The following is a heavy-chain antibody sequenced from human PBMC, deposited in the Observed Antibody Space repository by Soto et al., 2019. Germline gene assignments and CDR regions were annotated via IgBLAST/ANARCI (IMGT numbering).Heavy chain of an antibody. CDR1: GGTFSSYA. CDR3: ARAPDYGDYVGPFDY. CDR2: IIPIFGTA. V-gene: IGHV1-69*01. D-gene: IGHD4-17*01. J-gene: IGHJ4*02. Sequence: VQLVQSGAEVKKPGSSVKVSCKASGGTFSSYAISWVRQAPGQGLEWMGGIIPIFGTANYAQKFQGRVTIIADESTSTVYMEPSSLSSEDTAVYYCARAPDYGDYVGPFDYWGQGTLVTVSS.